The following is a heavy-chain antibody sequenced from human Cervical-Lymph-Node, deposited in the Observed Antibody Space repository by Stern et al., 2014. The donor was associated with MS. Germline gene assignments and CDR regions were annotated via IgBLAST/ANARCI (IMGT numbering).Heavy chain of an antibody. D-gene: IGHD3-3*01. Sequence: QLVQSGAEVKKPGASVKVSCKTSGYIFTGYYIHWVRQAPGQGLEWMAWINPNTGGTKYAQKFQGEVTMSSDTSISTAYVELSSLTSDDTAVYYCARDQRGITIFGVVTDYYYLGMDVWGQGTTVTVSS. CDR3: ARDQRGITIFGVVTDYYYLGMDV. CDR2: INPNTGGT. V-gene: IGHV1-2*02. J-gene: IGHJ6*02. CDR1: GYIFTGYY.